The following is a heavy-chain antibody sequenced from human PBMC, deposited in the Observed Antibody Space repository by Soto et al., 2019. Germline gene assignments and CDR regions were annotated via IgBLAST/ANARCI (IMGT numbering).Heavy chain of an antibody. CDR2: IKSKTDGGTT. Sequence: GGSLRLSCAASGFTFSNAWMNWVRQAPGKGLEWVGRIKSKTDGGTTDYAAPVKGRFTISRDDSKNTLYLQMNSLKTEDTAVYYCTTGEQQLAYYYYYGMDVWGQGTTVTVSS. CDR3: TTGEQQLAYYYYYGMDV. CDR1: GFTFSNAW. V-gene: IGHV3-15*07. J-gene: IGHJ6*02. D-gene: IGHD6-13*01.